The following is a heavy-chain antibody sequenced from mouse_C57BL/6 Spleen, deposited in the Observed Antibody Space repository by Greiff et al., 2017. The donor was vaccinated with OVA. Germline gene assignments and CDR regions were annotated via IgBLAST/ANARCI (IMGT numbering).Heavy chain of an antibody. CDR2: ISNGGGST. CDR3: ARPGPGAMDY. V-gene: IGHV5-12*01. Sequence: EVKLMESGGGLVQPGGSLKLSCAASGFTFSDYYMYWVRQTPEKRLEWVAYISNGGGSTYYPDTVKGRFTISRDNAKNTLYLQMSRLKSEDTAMYYCARPGPGAMDYWGQGTSVTVSS. J-gene: IGHJ4*01. CDR1: GFTFSDYY.